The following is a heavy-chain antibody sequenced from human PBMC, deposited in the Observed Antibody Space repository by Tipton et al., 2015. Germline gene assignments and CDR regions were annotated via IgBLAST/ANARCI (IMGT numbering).Heavy chain of an antibody. D-gene: IGHD6-13*01. Sequence: SLRLSCEASGFAFSSYWMSWVRQAPGKGLEWVGQTSKDGSEKYFVDSVRGRFTISRDNAKNSLYLEMNSLRAEDTAVYYCARDAPGTTFDYWGQGTLVTVSS. J-gene: IGHJ4*02. CDR1: GFAFSSYW. V-gene: IGHV3-7*01. CDR2: TSKDGSEK. CDR3: ARDAPGTTFDY.